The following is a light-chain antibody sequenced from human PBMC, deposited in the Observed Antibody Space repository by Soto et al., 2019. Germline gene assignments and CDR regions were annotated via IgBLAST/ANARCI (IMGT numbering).Light chain of an antibody. J-gene: IGKJ1*01. CDR1: QSVSSN. V-gene: IGKV3-15*01. Sequence: EIVMTQSPATLSVSPGERATLSCRASQSVSSNLAWYQQKLGQAPRLLIYGASTRATGIPARFSGSRSGTEFTLTISSLQSEDFAVYYCQQYNKWPQTFGQGTKV. CDR3: QQYNKWPQT. CDR2: GAS.